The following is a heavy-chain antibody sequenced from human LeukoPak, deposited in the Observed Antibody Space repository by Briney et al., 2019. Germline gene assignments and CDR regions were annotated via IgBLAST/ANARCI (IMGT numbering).Heavy chain of an antibody. Sequence: PGGSLRLSRAASGFTFSSYAMSWARQAPGKGLEWVGRIKGKSDGGTTDYSAPVKGRFIISRDDSKNTLYLQMSSLKTEDTAMYYCIKDMWYWGQGTLVTVSS. D-gene: IGHD2-21*01. CDR3: IKDMWY. CDR2: IKGKSDGGTT. CDR1: GFTFSSYA. V-gene: IGHV3-15*01. J-gene: IGHJ4*02.